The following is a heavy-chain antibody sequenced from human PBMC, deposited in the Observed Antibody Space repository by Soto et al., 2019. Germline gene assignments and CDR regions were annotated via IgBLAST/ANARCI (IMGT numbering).Heavy chain of an antibody. J-gene: IGHJ4*02. CDR2: ISGYSGNT. V-gene: IGHV1-18*01. Sequence: ASVKVSCKASGYTFTSYGISWVRQAPGQGLEWMGWISGYSGNTNYAQKLQGRVTMTTDTSTSTVYMELRSLRSDDTAVYYCARESGFFSGSWQRFYDYWGQGTLVTVSS. D-gene: IGHD6-13*01. CDR3: ARESGFFSGSWQRFYDY. CDR1: GYTFTSYG.